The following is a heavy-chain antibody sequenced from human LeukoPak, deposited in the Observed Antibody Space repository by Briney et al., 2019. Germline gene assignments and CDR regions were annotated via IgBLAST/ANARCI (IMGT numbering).Heavy chain of an antibody. Sequence: PSETLSLTCAVSGYSISSGYYWGWIRQPPGKGLEWIGSIYHSGSTYYNPSLKSRVTISVDTSKNQFSLKLRSVTAADTAVYYCARQVDYFDYWGQGTLVTVSS. CDR1: GYSISSGYY. V-gene: IGHV4-38-2*01. J-gene: IGHJ4*02. CDR2: IYHSGST. CDR3: ARQVDYFDY.